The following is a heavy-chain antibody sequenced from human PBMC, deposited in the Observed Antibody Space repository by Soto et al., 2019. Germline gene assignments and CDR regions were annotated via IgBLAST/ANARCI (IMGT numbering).Heavy chain of an antibody. J-gene: IGHJ5*02. CDR1: GYTFTSYG. Sequence: VASVKVSCKASGYTFTSYGISWVRQAPGQGLEWMGWISAYNGNTNYAQKLQGRVTMTADTSTSTAYMELRSLRSDDTAVYYCARNDAVVPALRWFDPWGQGTLVTVSS. D-gene: IGHD2-2*01. CDR3: ARNDAVVPALRWFDP. V-gene: IGHV1-18*04. CDR2: ISAYNGNT.